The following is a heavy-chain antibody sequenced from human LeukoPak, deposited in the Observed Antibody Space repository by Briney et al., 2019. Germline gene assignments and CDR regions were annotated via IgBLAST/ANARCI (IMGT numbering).Heavy chain of an antibody. CDR3: ARYDSRGSASTRFDY. J-gene: IGHJ4*02. CDR1: GYSLGKNYY. CDR2: IYGRAST. D-gene: IGHD3-16*01. V-gene: IGHV4-38-2*01. Sequence: ETLSLTCAVSGYSLGKNYYWGWIRQSPGKGLEWIGRIYGRASTSYNPSLMNRVTMSVDTSKNHFSLQLTSVTAADTAVYYCARYDSRGSASTRFDYWGPGILVTVSS.